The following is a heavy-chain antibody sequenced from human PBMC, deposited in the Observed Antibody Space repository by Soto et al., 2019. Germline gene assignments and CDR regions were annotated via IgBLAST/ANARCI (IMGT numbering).Heavy chain of an antibody. CDR3: ARDRLVISLNYHYGMDV. CDR1: GYTFTSYY. V-gene: IGHV1-46*01. D-gene: IGHD3-9*01. CDR2: INPSGGST. J-gene: IGHJ6*02. Sequence: GASVKNSCKASGYTFTSYYMHWVRQAPGQGLEWMGIINPSGGSTSYAQKFQGRVTMTRDTSTSTVYMELSSLRSEDTAVYYCARDRLVISLNYHYGMDVWGQGTTVTVSS.